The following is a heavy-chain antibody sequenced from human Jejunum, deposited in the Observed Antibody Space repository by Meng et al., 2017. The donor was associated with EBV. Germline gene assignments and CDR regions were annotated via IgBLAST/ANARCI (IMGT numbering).Heavy chain of an antibody. J-gene: IGHJ4*02. CDR2: INTRTGNP. Sequence: QVQLVQSGSELKKPGASVKVSCKASGYTFSRYAMKWVRQAPGQGLEWMGWINTRTGNPAYAQGFTGRFVFSLDTSVSTAYLQISSLKAEDTAVYYCASDISTATFGYWGQGTLVTVSS. CDR3: ASDISTATFGY. V-gene: IGHV7-4-1*02. CDR1: GYTFSRYA. D-gene: IGHD2-21*02.